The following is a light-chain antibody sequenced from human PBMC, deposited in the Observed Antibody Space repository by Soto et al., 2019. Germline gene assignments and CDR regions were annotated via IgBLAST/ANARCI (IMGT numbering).Light chain of an antibody. J-gene: IGLJ1*01. CDR1: SSDVGGYNY. CDR2: DVS. CDR3: SSYTSSSVDV. Sequence: QSALTQPASVSGSPGQSITISCTGTSSDVGGYNYVSWYQQHPGKAPKLMIYDVSNRPSGVSNRFSGSKSGNTASLTISGLQAEDEADYYCSSYTSSSVDVFGTGTKLTVL. V-gene: IGLV2-14*01.